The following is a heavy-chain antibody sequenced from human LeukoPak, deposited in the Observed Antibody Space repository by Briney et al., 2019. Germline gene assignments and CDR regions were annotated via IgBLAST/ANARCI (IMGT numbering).Heavy chain of an antibody. J-gene: IGHJ4*02. V-gene: IGHV4-39*01. D-gene: IGHD6-19*01. CDR2: IYYSGST. CDR3: ARLTSYSSGWYPFDY. Sequence: SETLSLTCTVSGGSISSSSYYWGWIRQPPGKGLEWIGSIYYSGSTYYNPSLKGRVTISVDTSKNQFSLKLSSVTAADTAVYYCARLTSYSSGWYPFDYWGQGTLVTVSS. CDR1: GGSISSSSYY.